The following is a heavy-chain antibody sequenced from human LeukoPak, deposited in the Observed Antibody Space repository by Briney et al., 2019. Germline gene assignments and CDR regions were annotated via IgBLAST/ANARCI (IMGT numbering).Heavy chain of an antibody. J-gene: IGHJ6*03. Sequence: GGSLRLSCAASGFTFSSYSMNWVRQAPGKGLEWVSSISSSSSYIYYADSVKGRFTISRDNAKNSLYLQMNSLRAEDTAVYYCARQLGQQLVLGSYYYMDVWGKGTTVTVSS. V-gene: IGHV3-21*01. CDR2: ISSSSSYI. CDR1: GFTFSSYS. D-gene: IGHD6-13*01. CDR3: ARQLGQQLVLGSYYYMDV.